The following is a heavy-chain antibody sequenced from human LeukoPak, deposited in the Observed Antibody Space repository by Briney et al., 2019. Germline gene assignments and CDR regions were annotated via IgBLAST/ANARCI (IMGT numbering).Heavy chain of an antibody. V-gene: IGHV3-48*04. CDR2: ISGRISGSTSII. D-gene: IGHD3-3*01. J-gene: IGHJ4*02. Sequence: GPSLRLSPALSGFTFSTYAIDWGRRGPGKELECISYISGRISGSTSIIQYADSVKGRFTISRDNDKNSLHLQMDSLSAEDTAVYYCARDFWSGYYTEDWGQGALVIVSS. CDR3: ARDFWSGYYTED. CDR1: GFTFSTYA.